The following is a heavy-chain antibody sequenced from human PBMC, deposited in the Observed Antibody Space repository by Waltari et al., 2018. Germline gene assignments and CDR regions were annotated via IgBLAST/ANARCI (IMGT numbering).Heavy chain of an antibody. D-gene: IGHD3-16*01. CDR3: ARDLVHYFDY. V-gene: IGHV3-53*01. CDR2: LYSAGHT. Sequence: EVQLVESGGGLIQPGGSLRLSCAASRLTTSDNYMSWVRQAPGKGLEWVSVLYSAGHTYYADSVKGRFTISRDSSKNTLYLQMNSLRTEDTAVYYCARDLVHYFDYWGQGTLVTVSS. CDR1: RLTTSDNY. J-gene: IGHJ4*02.